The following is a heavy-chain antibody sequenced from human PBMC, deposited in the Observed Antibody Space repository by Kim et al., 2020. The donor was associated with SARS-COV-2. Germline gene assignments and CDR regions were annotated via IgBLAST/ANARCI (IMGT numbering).Heavy chain of an antibody. CDR2: ISYDGSNK. Sequence: GGSLRLSCAASGFTFSSYAMHWVRQAPGKGLEWVAVISYDGSNKYYADSVKGRFTISRDNSKNTLYLQMNSLRAEDTAVYYCARGDTMVRGVMKYYFDYWGQGTLVTVSS. D-gene: IGHD3-10*01. J-gene: IGHJ4*02. V-gene: IGHV3-30*04. CDR3: ARGDTMVRGVMKYYFDY. CDR1: GFTFSSYA.